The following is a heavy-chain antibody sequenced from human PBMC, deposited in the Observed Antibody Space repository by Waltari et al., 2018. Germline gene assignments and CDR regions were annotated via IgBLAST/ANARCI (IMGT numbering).Heavy chain of an antibody. J-gene: IGHJ4*02. CDR2: IYHSGST. CDR1: DYSISSGYF. CDR3: ARAYRFSWNRQPCFDY. Sequence: QVQLQESGPGLVKPSETLSLTCAVSDYSISSGYFWGWIRQPPGKGLEWIANIYHSGSTYYNPSLKSRVTISVDTSKNQFSLKLSSLTAADAAVYYWARAYRFSWNRQPCFDYWGQGTLVAVSA. D-gene: IGHD1-1*01. V-gene: IGHV4-38-2*01.